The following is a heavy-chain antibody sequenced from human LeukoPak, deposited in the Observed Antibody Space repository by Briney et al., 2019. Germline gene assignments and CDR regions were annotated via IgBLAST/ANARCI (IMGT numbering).Heavy chain of an antibody. J-gene: IGHJ4*02. V-gene: IGHV4-31*03. CDR3: VRTGVGATRFDY. CDR2: IYYSGST. CDR1: GGSISSGGYY. D-gene: IGHD1-26*01. Sequence: PSETLSLTCTVSGGSISSGGYYWSWIRQHPGKGLEWIGYIYYSGSTYYNPSLKSRVTISVDTSKNQFSLKLSSVTAADTAVYYCVRTGVGATRFDYWGLGTLVTVSS.